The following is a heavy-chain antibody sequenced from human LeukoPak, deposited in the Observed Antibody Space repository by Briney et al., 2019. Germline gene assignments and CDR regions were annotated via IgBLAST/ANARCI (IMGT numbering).Heavy chain of an antibody. J-gene: IGHJ4*02. CDR1: GYTFTSYG. CDR2: INPSGGST. V-gene: IGHV1-46*01. D-gene: IGHD3-22*01. CDR3: ARVRKDYDSSGYYSLGFDY. Sequence: ASVKVSCKASGYTFTSYGISWVRQAPGQGLEWMGIINPSGGSTSYAQKFQGRVTMTRDTSTSTVYMELSSLRSEDTAVYYSARVRKDYDSSGYYSLGFDYWGQGTLVTFSS.